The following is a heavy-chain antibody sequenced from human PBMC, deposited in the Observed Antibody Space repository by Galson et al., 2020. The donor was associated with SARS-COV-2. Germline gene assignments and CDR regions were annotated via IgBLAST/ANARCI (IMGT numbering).Heavy chain of an antibody. D-gene: IGHD3-10*01. V-gene: IGHV4-4*07. CDR1: GGSISSYY. CDR2: IYTSGST. Sequence: SETLSLTCTISGGSISSYYWSWIRQPAGKGLEWIGRIYTSGSTNYNPSLQSRVTMSVDTSKNQFSLKLSSVTAADTAVYYCARELLLWFGELSYFDYWGQGTLVTVSS. CDR3: ARELLLWFGELSYFDY. J-gene: IGHJ4*02.